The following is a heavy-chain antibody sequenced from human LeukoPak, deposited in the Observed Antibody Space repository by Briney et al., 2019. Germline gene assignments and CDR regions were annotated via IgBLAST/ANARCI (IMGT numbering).Heavy chain of an antibody. V-gene: IGHV4-59*12. CDR2: IYYSGGT. D-gene: IGHD6-19*01. Sequence: PSETLSLTCTVSGGSISSYYWSWIRQPPGKGLEWIGYIYYSGGTNYNPSLKSRVTISLDTSKNQFSLKLTSVTAADTAIYYCASVRGYSSGWYASGFDPWGQGTLVTVSS. CDR1: GGSISSYY. J-gene: IGHJ5*02. CDR3: ASVRGYSSGWYASGFDP.